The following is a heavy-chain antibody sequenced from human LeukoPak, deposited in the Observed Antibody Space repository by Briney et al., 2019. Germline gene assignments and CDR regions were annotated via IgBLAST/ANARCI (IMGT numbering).Heavy chain of an antibody. CDR2: IYPSDSDT. CDR3: ARRYCSGGSCNFDY. CDR1: GYRFTNYW. D-gene: IGHD2-15*01. Sequence: GESLQISCQGSGYRFTNYWIGWVRQLPGKGLEWMGSIYPSDSDTSYSPSFQGQVTISADKSISTAYLQWSSLKASDTAMFYCARRYCSGGSCNFDYWGQGTLVTVSS. V-gene: IGHV5-51*01. J-gene: IGHJ4*02.